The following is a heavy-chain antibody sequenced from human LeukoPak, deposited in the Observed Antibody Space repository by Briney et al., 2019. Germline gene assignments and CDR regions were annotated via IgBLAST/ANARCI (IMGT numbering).Heavy chain of an antibody. D-gene: IGHD3-9*01. Sequence: GGSLRLSCAASGFTFSSYSMNWVRQAPGEGLGWVSSISSGSSYIYYADSVKGRFTISRENAKNSLYLQMNSLRAEDTAVYNCARDSRNTRQYDILTGYYSRAYGMDVWGQGTTVTVSS. CDR1: GFTFSSYS. CDR2: ISSGSSYI. V-gene: IGHV3-21*01. J-gene: IGHJ6*02. CDR3: ARDSRNTRQYDILTGYYSRAYGMDV.